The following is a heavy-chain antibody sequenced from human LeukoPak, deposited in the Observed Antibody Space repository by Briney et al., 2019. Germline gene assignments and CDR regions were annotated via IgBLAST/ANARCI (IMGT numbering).Heavy chain of an antibody. D-gene: IGHD3-10*01. CDR3: AKDRISMVRSSDIDN. Sequence: GGSLRLSCAASGFSFSAYEMNWVRQAPGKGLEWVSHISSDGHVETYVDSVRGRFTISRDNSKNTLYLQMNSLRPEDTAVYYCAKDRISMVRSSDIDNWGQGTLVTVSS. V-gene: IGHV3-48*03. CDR1: GFSFSAYE. J-gene: IGHJ4*02. CDR2: ISSDGHVE.